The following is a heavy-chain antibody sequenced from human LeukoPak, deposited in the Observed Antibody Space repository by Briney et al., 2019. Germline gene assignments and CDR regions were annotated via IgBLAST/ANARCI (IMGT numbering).Heavy chain of an antibody. D-gene: IGHD5-24*01. CDR1: GGSISRYY. V-gene: IGHV4-59*08. Sequence: SETLSLTCTVSGGSISRYYWSWIRQPPGKGLEWIGYIYYSGSTNYNPSLKSRGTISVDMSKNPFSLKLTSVTAADTAVYYCARRRVDGYTDYWGQGTLVTVSS. CDR3: ARRRVDGYTDY. CDR2: IYYSGST. J-gene: IGHJ4*02.